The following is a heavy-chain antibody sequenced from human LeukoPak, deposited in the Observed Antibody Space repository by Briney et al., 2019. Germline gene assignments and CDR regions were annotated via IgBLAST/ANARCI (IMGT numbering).Heavy chain of an antibody. D-gene: IGHD3-16*02. Sequence: GGSLRLSCAASGFTFSSYSMNWVRQAPGKGLEWVSSISSSSSYIYYADSVKGRFTISRDNAKSSLYLQMNSLRAEDTAVYYCARAPERYVWGSYRYSPPDYWGQGTLVTVSS. CDR1: GFTFSSYS. CDR3: ARAPERYVWGSYRYSPPDY. CDR2: ISSSSSYI. V-gene: IGHV3-21*01. J-gene: IGHJ4*02.